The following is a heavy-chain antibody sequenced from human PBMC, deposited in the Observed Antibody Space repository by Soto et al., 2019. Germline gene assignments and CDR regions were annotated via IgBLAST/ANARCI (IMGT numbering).Heavy chain of an antibody. CDR2: ISAYNGNT. V-gene: IGHV1-18*01. CDR3: ARVEITMIVVVTPWNWFDP. D-gene: IGHD3-22*01. Sequence: QVQLVQSGAEVKKPGASVKVSCKASGYTFTSYGISWVRQAPGQGLEWMGWISAYNGNTNYAQKLQGRVTMTTDTSTSPAYMELRSLRSDDTAVYYCARVEITMIVVVTPWNWFDPWGQGPLVTVSS. CDR1: GYTFTSYG. J-gene: IGHJ5*02.